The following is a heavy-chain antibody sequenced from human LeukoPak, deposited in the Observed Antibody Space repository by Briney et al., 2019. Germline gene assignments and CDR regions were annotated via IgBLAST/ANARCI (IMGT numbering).Heavy chain of an antibody. CDR1: GYTFTSYD. CDR2: MNPNSGNT. D-gene: IGHD2-2*01. CDR3: ARGQRRVPAAISH. Sequence: ASVQVSCKASGYTFTSYDINWVRQATGQGLEWMGWMNPNSGNTGYAQKFQGRVTMTRNTSISTAYMELSSLRSEDTAVYYCARGQRRVPAAISHWGQGNLVTVSS. V-gene: IGHV1-8*01. J-gene: IGHJ4*02.